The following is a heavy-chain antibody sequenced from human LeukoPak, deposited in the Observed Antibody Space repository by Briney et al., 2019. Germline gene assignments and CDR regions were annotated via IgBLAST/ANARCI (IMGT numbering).Heavy chain of an antibody. D-gene: IGHD2-15*01. J-gene: IGHJ5*02. CDR2: IYYSGST. V-gene: IGHV4-39*01. Sequence: PSETLSLTCTVSGGSISSSSYYWGWIRQPPGKGLEWIGSIYYSGSTYYNPSLKSRVTISVDTSKNQFSLKLSSVTAADTAVYYCARGRLVGYCSGGSCYVRGHWFDPWGQGTLVTVSS. CDR1: GGSISSSSYY. CDR3: ARGRLVGYCSGGSCYVRGHWFDP.